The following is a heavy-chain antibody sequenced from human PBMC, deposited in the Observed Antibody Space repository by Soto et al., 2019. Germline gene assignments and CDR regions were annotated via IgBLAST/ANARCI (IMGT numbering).Heavy chain of an antibody. CDR3: ARGRVQAGNGGDRFDP. V-gene: IGHV3-33*01. Sequence: GSLRLSCAASGFSFSNSGMHWVRQAPGKGLEWVAAIWFDGRTKFYAHSMNGRFSISRDNSNNTLYLQMDNLRIDDTAVYYCARGRVQAGNGGDRFDPWGQGTLVTVSS. CDR2: IWFDGRTK. J-gene: IGHJ5*02. CDR1: GFSFSNSG. D-gene: IGHD3-16*01.